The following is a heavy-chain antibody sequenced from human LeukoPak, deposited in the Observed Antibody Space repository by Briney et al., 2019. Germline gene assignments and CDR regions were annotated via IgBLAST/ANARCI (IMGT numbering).Heavy chain of an antibody. CDR3: ASRIGRYLYYFGMDV. J-gene: IGHJ6*02. CDR2: INESGST. V-gene: IGHV4-34*01. Sequence: PGGSLRLSCTASGFTFGDYAMSWVRQPPGKGLEWIGEINESGSTNYDPSLKSRVTISVDTSKTHFSLNLTSVTAADTAVYYCASRIGRYLYYFGMDVWGQGTAVTVSS. CDR1: GFTFGDYA. D-gene: IGHD1-26*01.